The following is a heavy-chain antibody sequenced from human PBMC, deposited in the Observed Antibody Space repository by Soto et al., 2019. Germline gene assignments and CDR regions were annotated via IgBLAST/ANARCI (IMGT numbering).Heavy chain of an antibody. CDR1: GYTITKYY. V-gene: IGHV1-46*01. CDR3: ARDVARENDS. J-gene: IGHJ4*02. CDR2: INPGDGTT. D-gene: IGHD1-26*01. Sequence: QVQLLQSGAEVKQPGASVKVSCKASGYTITKYYIHWVRQAPGQGLEWMGVINPGDGTTTYAQTFQGRVKMTGDTSTSTVYLGLSSLRIDDTAVYFCARDVARENDSWGQGTLVTVSS.